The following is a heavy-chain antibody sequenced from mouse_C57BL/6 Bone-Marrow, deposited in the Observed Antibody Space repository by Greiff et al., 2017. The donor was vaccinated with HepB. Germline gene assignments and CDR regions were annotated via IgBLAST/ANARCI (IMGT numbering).Heavy chain of an antibody. Sequence: EVHLVESGPGLAKPSQTLSLTCSVTGYSITSDYWNWIRKFPGNKLEYMGYISYSGSTYYNPSLKSRISITRDTSKNQYYLQLNSVTTEDTATYYCARRDYGSSRYWYFDVWGTGTTVTVSS. D-gene: IGHD1-1*01. CDR1: GYSITSDY. J-gene: IGHJ1*03. CDR2: ISYSGST. CDR3: ARRDYGSSRYWYFDV. V-gene: IGHV3-8*01.